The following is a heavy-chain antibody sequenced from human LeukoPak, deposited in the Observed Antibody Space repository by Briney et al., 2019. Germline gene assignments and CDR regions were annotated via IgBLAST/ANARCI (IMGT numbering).Heavy chain of an antibody. J-gene: IGHJ4*02. V-gene: IGHV3-23*01. D-gene: IGHD2-8*01. CDR3: PKGAGVNGVAYPDY. CDR2: ITARGGNT. Sequence: RSGGSLRLSCAASGLTFSSNAMSWVRQAAGKGLEGVSTITARGGNTYYADSVKGRFTLSREHAENSLYLQMNSLTAEDTAVYYCPKGAGVNGVAYPDYWGQGILVTVSS. CDR1: GLTFSSNA.